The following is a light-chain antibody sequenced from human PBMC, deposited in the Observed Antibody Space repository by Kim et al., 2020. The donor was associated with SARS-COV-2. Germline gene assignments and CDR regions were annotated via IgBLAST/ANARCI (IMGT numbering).Light chain of an antibody. V-gene: IGLV3-19*01. CDR1: SLRSYY. Sequence: ALGQTVRLTCQGDSLRSYYASWYQQKPGQAPVLVIYGKNNRPSGIPDRFSGSSSGNTASLTIPGAQAEDEADYYCNSRDSSGNHWVFGGGTQLTVL. J-gene: IGLJ3*02. CDR2: GKN. CDR3: NSRDSSGNHWV.